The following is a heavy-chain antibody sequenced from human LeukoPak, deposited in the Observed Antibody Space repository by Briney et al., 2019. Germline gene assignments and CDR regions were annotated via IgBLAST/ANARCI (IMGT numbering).Heavy chain of an antibody. CDR2: ISYDGSNK. D-gene: IGHD3-3*01. CDR1: GFIFRAYG. CDR3: ASPNYDFWSGYYYYYYGMDV. Sequence: PGGSLRLSCEASGFIFRAYGMHWVRQAPGKGLEWVAVISYDGSNKYYADSVKGRFTISRDNSKNTLYLQMNSLRAEDTAVYYCASPNYDFWSGYYYYYYGMDVWGQGTTVTVSS. V-gene: IGHV3-30*03. J-gene: IGHJ6*02.